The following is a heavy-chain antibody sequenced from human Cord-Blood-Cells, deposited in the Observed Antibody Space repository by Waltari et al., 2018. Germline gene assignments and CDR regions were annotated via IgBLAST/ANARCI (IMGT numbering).Heavy chain of an antibody. V-gene: IGHV4-34*01. CDR2: VNHSGST. Sequence: QVQLQQWGAGLLKPSETLSLTCAVYGGSFSGYYWSWIRQPPGKGLEWIGEVNHSGSTTYDPSLKSRVTISVDTSKNQFSLKLSSVTAADTAVYYCARGVAVAGILDYWGQGTLVTVSS. D-gene: IGHD6-19*01. J-gene: IGHJ4*02. CDR1: GGSFSGYY. CDR3: ARGVAVAGILDY.